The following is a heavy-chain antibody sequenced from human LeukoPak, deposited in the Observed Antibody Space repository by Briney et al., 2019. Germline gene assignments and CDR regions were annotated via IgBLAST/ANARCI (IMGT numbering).Heavy chain of an antibody. V-gene: IGHV3-11*01. D-gene: IGHD2-2*01. CDR2: ISSSASTI. CDR3: AIHCSSTSCYLALYYYYGMDV. J-gene: IGHJ6*02. Sequence: GGSLRLSCAASGFTFSDYYMSWIRQAPGKGLEWVSYISSSASTIYYAGSVKGRFTISRDNAKNSLYLQMNSLRAEDTAVYYCAIHCSSTSCYLALYYYYGMDVWGQGTTVTVSS. CDR1: GFTFSDYY.